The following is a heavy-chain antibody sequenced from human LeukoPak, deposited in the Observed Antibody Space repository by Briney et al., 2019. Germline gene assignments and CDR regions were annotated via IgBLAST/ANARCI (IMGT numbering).Heavy chain of an antibody. D-gene: IGHD3-22*01. J-gene: IGHJ4*02. CDR2: INPSGGST. CDR3: AREMGHYYDSSGVFDY. CDR1: GYTFTSYY. Sequence: GASVKVSCKASGYTFTSYYMHWVRQAPGQGLEWMGIINPSGGSTSYAQKFQGRVTMTRDMSTSTVYMELSSLRSEDTAVYYCAREMGHYYDSSGVFDYWGQGTLVTVSS. V-gene: IGHV1-46*01.